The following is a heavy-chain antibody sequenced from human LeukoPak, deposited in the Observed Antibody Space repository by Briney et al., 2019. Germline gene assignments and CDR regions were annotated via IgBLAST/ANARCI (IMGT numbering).Heavy chain of an antibody. J-gene: IGHJ4*02. D-gene: IGHD2/OR15-2a*01. CDR3: TRENRPFCPFAF. CDR2: ISHDGTT. V-gene: IGHV4-4*02. CDR1: GGSIDITNY. Sequence: SETLSLTCGVSGGSIDITNYWSWVRQAPGKGLEWIGEISHDGTTNYRPSLRSRVAMSFDRANNQFSLGLTSLTAADTAVYYCTRENRPFCPFAFWGQGVLVTVSS.